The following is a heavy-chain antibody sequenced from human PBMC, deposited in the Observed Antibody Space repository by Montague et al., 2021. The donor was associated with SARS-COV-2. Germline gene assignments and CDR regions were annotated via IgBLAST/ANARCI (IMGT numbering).Heavy chain of an antibody. CDR2: ISSSGSNI. Sequence: SLRLSFSASGFTFSSYEMNWVRQAPGKGLEWVSYISSSGSNIYYADSVKGRFTISRDNAKKSLYLQMNSLRAEDTAVYYCASDYSSTIFGVVFYYGMDVWGQGTTVTVSS. J-gene: IGHJ6*02. CDR3: ASDYSSTIFGVVFYYGMDV. V-gene: IGHV3-48*03. D-gene: IGHD3-3*01. CDR1: GFTFSSYE.